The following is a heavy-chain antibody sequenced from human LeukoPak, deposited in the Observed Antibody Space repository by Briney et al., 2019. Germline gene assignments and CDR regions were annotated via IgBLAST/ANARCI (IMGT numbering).Heavy chain of an antibody. CDR1: GFTFSSYG. CDR2: ISYDGSNK. V-gene: IGHV3-30*18. J-gene: IGHJ4*02. D-gene: IGHD4-23*01. CDR3: AKEEGPTVVTLYYFDY. Sequence: PGRSLRLSCAASGFTFSSYGMHWVRQAPGKGLEWVAVISYDGSNKYYADSVKGRFTISRDNSKNTLYLQMNSLRAEDTAVYYCAKEEGPTVVTLYYFDYWGQGTLVTVSS.